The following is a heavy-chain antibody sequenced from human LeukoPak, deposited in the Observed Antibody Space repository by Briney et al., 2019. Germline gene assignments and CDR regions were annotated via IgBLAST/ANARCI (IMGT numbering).Heavy chain of an antibody. CDR2: INHSGST. Sequence: SETLSLTCAVYGGSFSGYYWSWIRQPPGKGLEWIGEINHSGSTNYNPSLKSRVTISVDTSKNQFSLKLSSVTAADTAVYYCARVGRDSSGYPYDAFDIWGQGTMVTVSS. J-gene: IGHJ3*02. CDR1: GGSFSGYY. V-gene: IGHV4-34*01. D-gene: IGHD3-22*01. CDR3: ARVGRDSSGYPYDAFDI.